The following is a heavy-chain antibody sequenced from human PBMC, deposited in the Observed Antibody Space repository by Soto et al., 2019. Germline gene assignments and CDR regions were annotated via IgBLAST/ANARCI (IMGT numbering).Heavy chain of an antibody. D-gene: IGHD3-3*01. CDR3: AKVSYNFWSGDDY. CDR2: ISDSGGST. CDR1: GFTFSTYA. V-gene: IGHV3-23*01. J-gene: IGHJ4*02. Sequence: EVQLLESGGGLVQPGGSLRLSCAASGFTFSTYAMSWVRQAPGKGLEWVSAISDSGGSTYYADSVKGRFTISRDNSKNPLYLQVNSLRAEDTGVYYCAKVSYNFWSGDDYWGQGAVVTVSS.